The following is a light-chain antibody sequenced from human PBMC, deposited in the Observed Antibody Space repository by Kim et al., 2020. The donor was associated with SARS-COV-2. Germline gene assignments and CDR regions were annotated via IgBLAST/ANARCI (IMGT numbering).Light chain of an antibody. J-gene: IGKJ4*01. CDR3: QQYINNLLT. CDR1: QGVSSC. Sequence: DIQMTQSPSTLSSSVGDRVTITCRASQGVSSCLTWYQQRPGKAPKLLIYDASTLESGVPSRFSGSGSGTEFTLTISSLQPEDIATYYCQQYINNLLTFGQGTKVDIK. CDR2: DAS. V-gene: IGKV1-5*03.